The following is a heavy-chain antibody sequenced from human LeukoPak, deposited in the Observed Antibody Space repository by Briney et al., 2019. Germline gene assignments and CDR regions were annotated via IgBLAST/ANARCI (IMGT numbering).Heavy chain of an antibody. D-gene: IGHD2-2*01. CDR3: ARDTDCSSTSCPRIFEY. Sequence: ASVKVSCKASGYTFTSYGISWVRQAPGQGLEWMGWISAYNGNTNYAQKLQGRVTMTTDTSTSTAYMELRSLRSDDTAVYYCARDTDCSSTSCPRIFEYWGQGTLVTVSS. V-gene: IGHV1-18*01. J-gene: IGHJ4*02. CDR1: GYTFTSYG. CDR2: ISAYNGNT.